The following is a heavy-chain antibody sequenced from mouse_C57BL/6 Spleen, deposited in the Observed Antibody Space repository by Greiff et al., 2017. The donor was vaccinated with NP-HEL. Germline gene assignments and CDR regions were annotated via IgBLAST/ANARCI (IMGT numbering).Heavy chain of an antibody. CDR3: ARPYYDYGYFDV. D-gene: IGHD2-4*01. CDR2: IHPNSGST. J-gene: IGHJ1*03. Sequence: QVQLQQPGAELVKPGASVKLSCKASGYTFTSYWMHWVKQRPGQGLEWIGMIHPNSGSTNYNEKFKSKATLTVDKSSSTAYMQLSSLTSEDSAVYYCARPYYDYGYFDVWGTGTTVTVSS. CDR1: GYTFTSYW. V-gene: IGHV1-64*01.